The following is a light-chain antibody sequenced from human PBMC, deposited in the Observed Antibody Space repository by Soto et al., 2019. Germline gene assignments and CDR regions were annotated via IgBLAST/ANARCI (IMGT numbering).Light chain of an antibody. CDR1: ESVNSGY. J-gene: IGKJ2*01. V-gene: IGKV3-20*01. CDR3: QQYNSWRPRYT. CDR2: GTS. Sequence: EIVLTQSPATLSLSPGERATLSCRASESVNSGYLAWFQQKPGRAPRLLIFGTSGRATGIPDRFSGNGSRTDFTLTISSLQSEDFAVYYCQQYNSWRPRYTFGQGTKLQI.